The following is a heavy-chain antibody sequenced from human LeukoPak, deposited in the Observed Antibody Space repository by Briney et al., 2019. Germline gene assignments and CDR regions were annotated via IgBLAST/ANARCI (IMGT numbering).Heavy chain of an antibody. V-gene: IGHV3-53*01. D-gene: IGHD3-10*01. CDR2: IYSGGST. J-gene: IGHJ6*03. CDR1: GLTVSSNY. CDR3: ASGSGSYRTPYYYMDV. Sequence: GGSLRLSCVPSGLTVSSNYMSWVRQAPGKGLEWVPVIYSGGSTYYADCVKGRFTISRDNSKNTLYLQMNSLRAEDTAVYYCASGSGSYRTPYYYMDVWGTGTTVTVSS.